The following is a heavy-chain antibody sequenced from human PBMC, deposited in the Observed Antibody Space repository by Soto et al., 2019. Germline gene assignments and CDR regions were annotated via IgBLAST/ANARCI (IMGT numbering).Heavy chain of an antibody. J-gene: IGHJ6*02. CDR3: ARAPPRVAARPFHSGGLDV. D-gene: IGHD6-6*01. CDR2: INRDGST. Sequence: QVQLQQWGAGLLKPSETLSLTCAVYGGSFSGYYWSWVRQPPGEGLEWIGEINRDGSTNYNPSLSGRVSISVDTSKNQFSLKLSSVTAADAAVYYCARAPPRVAARPFHSGGLDVWGLGTTVTVSS. CDR1: GGSFSGYY. V-gene: IGHV4-34*01.